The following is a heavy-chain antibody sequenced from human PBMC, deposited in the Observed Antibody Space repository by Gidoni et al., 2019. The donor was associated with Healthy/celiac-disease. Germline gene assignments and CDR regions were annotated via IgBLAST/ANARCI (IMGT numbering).Heavy chain of an antibody. Sequence: QVQLVQSEAEVKKPGSSVMVSCKAPGGTFSSYAISWVRQAPGQGIEWMGGIIPILGTADYAQKYQGRVTITTDKSTSKAYMELRSLRSEDKAVYYCASGEEQPLDYWGQGTLVTVSS. D-gene: IGHD6-13*01. V-gene: IGHV1-69*06. CDR1: GGTFSSYA. J-gene: IGHJ4*02. CDR2: IIPILGTA. CDR3: ASGEEQPLDY.